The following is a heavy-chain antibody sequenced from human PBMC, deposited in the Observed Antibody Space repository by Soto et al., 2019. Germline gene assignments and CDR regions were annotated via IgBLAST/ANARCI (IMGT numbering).Heavy chain of an antibody. CDR2: IHYGGST. Sequence: PLETMSLTCTVSGDSISSGSYYWSWNRQHPGKGLEWIGYIHYGGSTYNNPSLKSRVIISEDASKNQFSLKLTSVTAADTAVYYCGRSRGVYYYYMDVWGKGTTVTVSS. D-gene: IGHD1-26*01. CDR1: GDSISSGSYY. CDR3: GRSRGVYYYYMDV. J-gene: IGHJ6*03. V-gene: IGHV4-31*03.